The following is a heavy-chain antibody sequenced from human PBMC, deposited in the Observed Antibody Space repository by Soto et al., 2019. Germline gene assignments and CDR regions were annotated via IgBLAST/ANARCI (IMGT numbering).Heavy chain of an antibody. CDR3: ARDDYYDTSGYLALFDY. D-gene: IGHD3-22*01. V-gene: IGHV3-48*02. Sequence: PGGSLRLSCAASGFSFSSHSMKWVRQAPGKRLEWVSYISSSGSTIYYADSVKGRFTISRDNAKNSLYLQMNSLRDEDTAVYYCARDDYYDTSGYLALFDYWGQGTLVTVSS. CDR1: GFSFSSHS. CDR2: ISSSGSTI. J-gene: IGHJ4*02.